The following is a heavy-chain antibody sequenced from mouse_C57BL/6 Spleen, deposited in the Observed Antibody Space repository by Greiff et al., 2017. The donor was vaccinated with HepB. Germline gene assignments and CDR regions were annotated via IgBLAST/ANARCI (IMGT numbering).Heavy chain of an antibody. D-gene: IGHD1-1*01. Sequence: EVQLVESGGDLVKPGGSLKLSCAASGFTFSSYGMSWVRQTPDKRLEWVATISSGGSYTYYPDSVKGRFTISRDNAKNTLYLQMSSLKSEDTAMYYCARMGTTVVAEDYAMDYWGQGTSVTVSS. CDR1: GFTFSSYG. CDR3: ARMGTTVVAEDYAMDY. CDR2: ISSGGSYT. V-gene: IGHV5-6*01. J-gene: IGHJ4*01.